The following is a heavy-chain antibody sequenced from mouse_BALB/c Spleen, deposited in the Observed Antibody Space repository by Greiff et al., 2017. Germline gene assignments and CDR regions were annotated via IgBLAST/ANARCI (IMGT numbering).Heavy chain of an antibody. D-gene: IGHD2-3*01. CDR1: GYTFTSYW. Sequence: QVQLKQSGAELARPGASVKLSCKASGYTFTSYWMQWVKQRPGQGLEWIGAIYPGDGDTRYTQKFKGKATLTADKSSSTAYMQLSSLASEDSAVYYCARSGDGAWFAYWGQGTLVTVSA. CDR2: IYPGDGDT. V-gene: IGHV1-87*01. CDR3: ARSGDGAWFAY. J-gene: IGHJ3*01.